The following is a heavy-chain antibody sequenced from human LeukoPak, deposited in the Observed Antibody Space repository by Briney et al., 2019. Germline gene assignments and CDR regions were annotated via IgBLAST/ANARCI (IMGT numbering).Heavy chain of an antibody. CDR3: ARAGGLWFGELTGNWYFDL. V-gene: IGHV4-4*02. CDR1: GGSISSSNW. J-gene: IGHJ2*01. CDR2: IYHSGST. D-gene: IGHD3-10*01. Sequence: SGTLSLTCAVSGGSISSSNWWSWVRQPPGKGLEWIGEIYHSGSTNYNPSLKSRVTISVDKSKNQFSLKLSSVTAADTAVYYCARAGGLWFGELTGNWYFDLWGRGTLVTVSS.